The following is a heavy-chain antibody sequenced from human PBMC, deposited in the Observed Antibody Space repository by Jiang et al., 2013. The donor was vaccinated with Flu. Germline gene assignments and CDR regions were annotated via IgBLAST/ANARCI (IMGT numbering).Heavy chain of an antibody. CDR2: IVSNGDP. D-gene: IGHD6-19*01. V-gene: IGHV2-26*01. Sequence: KPTQTLTLTCTVSGFSLNNARVGVSWIRQPPGKALEWLAHIVSNGDPSYRPSLQSRLTISKDISKSQVVLTMTNMDPEDTATYFCARMYTSGWPYYRYYMDVWGKGTTVTVSS. CDR3: ARMYTSGWPYYRYYMDV. CDR1: GFSLNNARVG. J-gene: IGHJ6*03.